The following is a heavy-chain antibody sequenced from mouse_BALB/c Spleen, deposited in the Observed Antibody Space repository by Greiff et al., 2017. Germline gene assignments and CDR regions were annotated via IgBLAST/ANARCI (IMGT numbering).Heavy chain of an antibody. CDR1: GYTFTSYW. V-gene: IGHV1S81*02. J-gene: IGHJ2*01. CDR2: INPSNGRT. D-gene: IGHD1-2*01. Sequence: QVQLKQPGAELVKPGASVKLSCKASGYTFTSYWMHWVKQRPGQGLEWIGEINPSNGRTNYNEKFKSKATLTVDKSSSTAYMQLSSLTSEDSAVYYCARLIHYYGYHYWGQGTTLTVSS. CDR3: ARLIHYYGYHY.